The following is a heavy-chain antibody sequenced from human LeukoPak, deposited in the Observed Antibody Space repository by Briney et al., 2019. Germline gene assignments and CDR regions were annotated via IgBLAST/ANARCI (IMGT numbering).Heavy chain of an antibody. Sequence: PGRSLRLSCAASGFTFSIYGMHWVRQAPGKGLEWVAVIWNDGSNKYYADSVKGRFTISRDYSKNTLYLQMNSLRAEDTAVYYCARGPRNTDTFDIWGQGTMVTVSS. CDR1: GFTFSIYG. CDR3: ARGPRNTDTFDI. J-gene: IGHJ3*02. V-gene: IGHV3-33*01. CDR2: IWNDGSNK.